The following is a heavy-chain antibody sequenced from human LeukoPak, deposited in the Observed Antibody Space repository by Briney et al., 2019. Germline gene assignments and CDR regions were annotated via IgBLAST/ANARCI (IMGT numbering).Heavy chain of an antibody. CDR3: ARAPGGSGWWGECFDY. CDR1: GFTFSSYW. J-gene: IGHJ4*02. CDR2: IKQDGSEK. Sequence: GGSLRLSCAASGFTFSSYWMSWVRQAPGKGLEWVANIKQDGSEKYYVDSVKGRFTISRDNAKNSLYLQMNSLRAEDTAVYYCARAPGGSGWWGECFDYWGQGTLVTVSS. V-gene: IGHV3-7*01. D-gene: IGHD6-19*01.